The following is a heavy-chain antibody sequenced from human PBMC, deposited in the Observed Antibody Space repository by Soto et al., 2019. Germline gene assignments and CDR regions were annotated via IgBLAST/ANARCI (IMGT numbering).Heavy chain of an antibody. CDR3: ASYSSGWYAVSY. D-gene: IGHD6-19*01. CDR2: INHNTNT. Sequence: SETLSLTCAVYGGSFSDTYWNWFRQPPGKGLEWIGEINHNTNTIYNPSLTSRVTISVDTSKNQFSLKLSSVTAADTAVYYCASYSSGWYAVSYWGQGTLVTVSS. J-gene: IGHJ4*02. CDR1: GGSFSDTY. V-gene: IGHV4-34*01.